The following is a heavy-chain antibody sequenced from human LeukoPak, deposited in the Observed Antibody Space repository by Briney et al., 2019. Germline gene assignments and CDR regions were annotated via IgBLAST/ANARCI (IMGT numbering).Heavy chain of an antibody. CDR3: AKSPQAVLRFLEWLSSYYFDY. CDR1: GFTFSSYA. J-gene: IGHJ4*02. V-gene: IGHV3-23*01. D-gene: IGHD3-3*01. CDR2: ISGSGGST. Sequence: GGSLRLSCAASGFTFSSYAMSWVRQAPGKGLEWVSAISGSGGSTYYADSVKGRFTISRDNSKNTLYLQMNSLRAEDTAVYYCAKSPQAVLRFLEWLSSYYFDYWGQGTLVTASS.